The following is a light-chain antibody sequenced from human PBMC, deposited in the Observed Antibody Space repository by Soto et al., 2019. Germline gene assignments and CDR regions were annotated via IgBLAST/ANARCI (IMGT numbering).Light chain of an antibody. V-gene: IGKV1-33*01. CDR3: QQCYMGWT. Sequence: DIQMTQSPSSLSASVRDRVTITCQASQNINNYLNWYQQKPGRAPKLLIYDASNLEAGVPSRFRGSGSGTDFTFTISRLQPEDFGTYYCQQCYMGWTFGQGTKVDIK. CDR1: QNINNY. CDR2: DAS. J-gene: IGKJ1*01.